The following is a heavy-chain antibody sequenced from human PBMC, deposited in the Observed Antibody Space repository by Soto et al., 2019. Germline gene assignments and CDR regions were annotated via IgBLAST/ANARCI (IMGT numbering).Heavy chain of an antibody. Sequence: LGLSCAASVFTFSSYSMDWVRQAPLKGLEWVSSISSSSSYIYYADSVKGRFTISRDNAKNSLYLQMNSLRAEDTAVYYCARDLLWSGYPYYYYGMDVWGQGTTVPVSS. J-gene: IGHJ6*02. CDR3: ARDLLWSGYPYYYYGMDV. V-gene: IGHV3-21*01. D-gene: IGHD3-3*01. CDR1: VFTFSSYS. CDR2: ISSSSSYI.